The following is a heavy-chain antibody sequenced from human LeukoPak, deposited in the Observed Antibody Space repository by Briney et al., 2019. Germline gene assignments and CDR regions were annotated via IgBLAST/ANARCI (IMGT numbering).Heavy chain of an antibody. D-gene: IGHD6-13*01. CDR3: ATAPAAADSC. CDR2: INGDGSKK. CDR1: GFTFSRFW. Sequence: PGGSLRLSCAASGFTFSRFWMTWVRQAPGKGLEWVANINGDGSKKTYVDSVKGRFTISRDNAKNSLYLQMSSLRANDTAVYYCATAPAAADSCWGQGTLVAVSS. J-gene: IGHJ4*02. V-gene: IGHV3-7*01.